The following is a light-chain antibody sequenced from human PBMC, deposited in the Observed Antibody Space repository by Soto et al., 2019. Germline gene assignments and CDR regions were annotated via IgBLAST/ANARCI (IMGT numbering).Light chain of an antibody. J-gene: IGLJ2*01. Sequence: QLVLAQSPSASASLGASVKLTCTLSSGHSTYAIAWHQQQPEKGPRFLMKLNSDGSHTKGDGIPDRFSGSSSGAERYLCISSLQSEDEADYYCQSWDTGIHRVFGGGTKLTVL. CDR1: SGHSTYA. CDR3: QSWDTGIHRV. V-gene: IGLV4-69*01. CDR2: LNSDGSH.